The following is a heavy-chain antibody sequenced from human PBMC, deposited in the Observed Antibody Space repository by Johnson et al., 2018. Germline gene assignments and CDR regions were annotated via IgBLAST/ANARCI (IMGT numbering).Heavy chain of an antibody. V-gene: IGHV3-23*04. D-gene: IGHD3-22*01. J-gene: IGHJ1*01. Sequence: VQLVESGGGVVQPGRSLRLSCAASGFTFSSYAMSWVRQAQGKGLEWVSGTSGSGDSTYYADSVKGRFTSSRDNSKNTLYLQMNSLRADDTAVYYCAKGDYYDNNGYYYGGYFHHWGQGTLVTVSS. CDR3: AKGDYYDNNGYYYGGYFHH. CDR2: TSGSGDST. CDR1: GFTFSSYA.